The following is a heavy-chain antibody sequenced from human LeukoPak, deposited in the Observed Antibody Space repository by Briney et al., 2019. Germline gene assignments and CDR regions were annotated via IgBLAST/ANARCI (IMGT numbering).Heavy chain of an antibody. J-gene: IGHJ4*02. CDR3: AKDLRYFDWLFDS. D-gene: IGHD3-9*01. CDR1: GFTFSSYG. V-gene: IGHV3-30*18. CDR2: ISYDGSNK. Sequence: GGSLRLSYAASGFTFSSYGMHWVRQAPGKGLEWVAVISYDGSNKYSADSVKGRFTISRDNSKNTLYLQMNSLRAEDTAVYYCAKDLRYFDWLFDSWGQGTLVTVSS.